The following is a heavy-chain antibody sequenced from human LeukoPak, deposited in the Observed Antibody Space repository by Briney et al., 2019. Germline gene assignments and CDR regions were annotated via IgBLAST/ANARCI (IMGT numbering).Heavy chain of an antibody. D-gene: IGHD5-24*01. Sequence: SVKVSCKTSGFTFITSAVQWVRQARGQHLERIGWIVVGSGDTNYAQKFQERVTITRDMSTSTAYMYLSSLRSEDTAVYYCAADGDEMVPYYYYVMDVWGQGTTVTVSS. CDR3: AADGDEMVPYYYYVMDV. V-gene: IGHV1-58*01. J-gene: IGHJ6*02. CDR2: IVVGSGDT. CDR1: GFTFITSA.